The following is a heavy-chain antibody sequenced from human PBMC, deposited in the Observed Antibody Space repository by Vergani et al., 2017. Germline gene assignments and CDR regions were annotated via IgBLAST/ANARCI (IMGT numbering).Heavy chain of an antibody. CDR1: FDSIRNLY. CDR3: ARRTTMVRGVLEIARYYFDY. D-gene: IGHD3-10*01. J-gene: IGHJ4*02. V-gene: IGHV4-39*01. CDR2: IYYSGST. Sequence: QVQLQESGPGLVKSSETLSLTCSVSFDSIRNLYCNWIRQPPGKGLEWIGSIYYSGSTYYNPSLKSRVTISVDTSKNQFSLKLSSVTAADTAVYYCARRTTMVRGVLEIARYYFDYWGQGTLVTVSS.